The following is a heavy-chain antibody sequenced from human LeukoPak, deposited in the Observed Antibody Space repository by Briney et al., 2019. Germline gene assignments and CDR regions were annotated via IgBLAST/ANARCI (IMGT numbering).Heavy chain of an antibody. V-gene: IGHV3-48*01. CDR1: GFTFSSYS. Sequence: GGSLRLSCAASGFTFSSYSMNWVRQAPGKGLEWVSYISSSSSTIYYADSVKGRFTISRDNAKNSLYLQMNSLRAEDTAVYYCARDPDSDNAWGWFDSWGQGAVVTVSS. CDR2: ISSSSSTI. CDR3: ARDPDSDNAWGWFDS. J-gene: IGHJ5*01. D-gene: IGHD3-16*01.